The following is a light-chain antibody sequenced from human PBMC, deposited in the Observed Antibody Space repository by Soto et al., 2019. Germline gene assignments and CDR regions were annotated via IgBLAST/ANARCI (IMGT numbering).Light chain of an antibody. CDR3: QHYKSYTWT. Sequence: DIQMTQSPSTLSASVGDRVTITCRASQTITNALAWYQQKPGKAPNLRIYDASDLESGVPSRFSCSKAGTECTLTISSLQPDDVATYYCQHYKSYTWTFGQGTKVDIK. CDR1: QTITNA. CDR2: DAS. J-gene: IGKJ1*01. V-gene: IGKV1-5*01.